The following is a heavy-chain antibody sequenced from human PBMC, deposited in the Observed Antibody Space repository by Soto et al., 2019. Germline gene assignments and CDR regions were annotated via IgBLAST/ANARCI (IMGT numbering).Heavy chain of an antibody. D-gene: IGHD6-19*01. Sequence: QVQLQESGPGLVKPSETLSLTCTVSGGSISSYYWSWIRQPPGKGLEWIGYIYYSGSTNYNPSLKSRVTISINTSNNQFSLKLGSVTAADTAVYYGARHVQWLVTFDYGGQGTLVTVSS. CDR1: GGSISSYY. V-gene: IGHV4-59*08. CDR3: ARHVQWLVTFDY. J-gene: IGHJ4*02. CDR2: IYYSGST.